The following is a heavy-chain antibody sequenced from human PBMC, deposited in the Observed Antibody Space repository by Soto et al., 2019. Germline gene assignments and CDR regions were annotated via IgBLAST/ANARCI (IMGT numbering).Heavy chain of an antibody. Sequence: ASLKVSCKASGYTFTSYGISWVRQAPGQGLEWMGGISAYNGNTNYAQKLQGRVTMTTDTSTSTAYMELRSLRFDDTAVYYCAIVVAVAGWVGWFDSWGQRTLVTVSS. CDR2: ISAYNGNT. V-gene: IGHV1-18*01. CDR3: AIVVAVAGWVGWFDS. J-gene: IGHJ5*01. D-gene: IGHD6-19*01. CDR1: GYTFTSYG.